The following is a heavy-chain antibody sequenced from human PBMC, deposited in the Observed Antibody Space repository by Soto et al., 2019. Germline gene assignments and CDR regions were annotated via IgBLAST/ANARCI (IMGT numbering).Heavy chain of an antibody. CDR1: GFSFSSYE. CDR3: ARGAATYDSSGSYSHFDY. Sequence: PGGSRTLSCAASGFSFSSYELYWVRQAPGKGLEWLSNIRGSGSDKYYADSAEGRFTISRDNARNSVYLQMNSLRAEDTAVYYCARGAATYDSSGSYSHFDYWGQGTLVTVSS. D-gene: IGHD3-22*01. V-gene: IGHV3-48*03. J-gene: IGHJ4*02. CDR2: IRGSGSDK.